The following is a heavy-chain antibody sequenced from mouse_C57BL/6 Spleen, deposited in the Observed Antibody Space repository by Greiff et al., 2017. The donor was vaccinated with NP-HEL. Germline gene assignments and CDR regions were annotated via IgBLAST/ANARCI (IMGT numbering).Heavy chain of an antibody. D-gene: IGHD2-2*01. V-gene: IGHV1-81*01. CDR2: IYPRSGNT. Sequence: QVQLKESGAELARPGASVKLSCKASGYTFTSYGISWVKQRTGQGLEWIGEIYPRSGNTYYNEKFKGKATLTADKSSSTAYMELRSLTSEDSAVYFCARRLPHLTGAMDYWGQGTSVTVSS. J-gene: IGHJ4*01. CDR3: ARRLPHLTGAMDY. CDR1: GYTFTSYG.